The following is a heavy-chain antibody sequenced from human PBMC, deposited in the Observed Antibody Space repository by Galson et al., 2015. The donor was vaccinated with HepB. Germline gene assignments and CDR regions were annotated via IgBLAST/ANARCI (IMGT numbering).Heavy chain of an antibody. V-gene: IGHV1-46*01. Sequence: SVKVSCKASGYIFTNHYIHWVRQAPGQGLEWMGIINPSGGSTTYAQKFQGRVSMTRDTSTSTVYMELSSLRSEDTAVYYCARRLEGDFVTFFDYWGQGTLVTVSS. J-gene: IGHJ4*02. CDR1: GYIFTNHY. D-gene: IGHD1-26*01. CDR3: ARRLEGDFVTFFDY. CDR2: INPSGGST.